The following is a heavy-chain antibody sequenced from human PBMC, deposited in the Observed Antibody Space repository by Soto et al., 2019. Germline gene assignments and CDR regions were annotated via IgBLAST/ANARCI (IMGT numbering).Heavy chain of an antibody. CDR3: ARVRAYYDFWSGYYTDFYYFYY. CDR1: GYTFTSYD. D-gene: IGHD3-3*01. CDR2: MNPNSGNT. J-gene: IGHJ4*02. V-gene: IGHV1-8*01. Sequence: ASVKVSCKASGYTFTSYDINWVRQATGQGLEWMGWMNPNSGNTGYAQKFQGRVTMTRNTSISTAYMELSSLRSEDTAVYYCARVRAYYDFWSGYYTDFYYFYYWGQGTLVTVSS.